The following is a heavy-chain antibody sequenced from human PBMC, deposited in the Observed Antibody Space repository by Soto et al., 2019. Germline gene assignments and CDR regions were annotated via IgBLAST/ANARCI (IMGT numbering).Heavy chain of an antibody. V-gene: IGHV4-4*02. CDR2: IYHSGST. CDR1: GGSISSSNW. J-gene: IGHJ5*02. CDR3: AGARGEHAAAGTP. D-gene: IGHD6-13*01. Sequence: KTSETLSLTCAVSGGSISSSNWWSWVRQPPGKGLEWIGEIYHSGSTNYNPSLKSRVTISVDKSKNQFSLKLSSVTAADTAVYYCAGARGEHAAAGTPWGQGTLVTVSS.